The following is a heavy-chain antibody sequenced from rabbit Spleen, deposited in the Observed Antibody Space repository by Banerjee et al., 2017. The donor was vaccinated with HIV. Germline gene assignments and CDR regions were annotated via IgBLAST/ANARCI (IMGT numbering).Heavy chain of an antibody. V-gene: IGHV1S45*01. J-gene: IGHJ6*01. Sequence: QEQLVESGGGLVKPGASLTLTCTASGFDFSSSYYMCWVRQAPGKGLEWVACAYAGSSTSTYSATWAKGRFTISKTSSTTVTLQMTSLTVADTAAYFCARDTGSSFSSYGMDLWGQGTLVTVS. CDR2: AYAGSSTST. D-gene: IGHD8-1*01. CDR1: GFDFSSSYY. CDR3: ARDTGSSFSSYGMDL.